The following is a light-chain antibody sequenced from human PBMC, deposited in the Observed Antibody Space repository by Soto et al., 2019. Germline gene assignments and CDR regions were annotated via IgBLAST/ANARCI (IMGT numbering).Light chain of an antibody. Sequence: EIVLTQSPGTLSLSPGERATLSCRASQSVSNHYLAWYQQKPGQAPRLLIYGASNRATGIPDRFSGSGSGTDFTLTISRLEPEDFAVYYCQQYGSSGTFGQGTNVDIK. CDR2: GAS. CDR1: QSVSNHY. CDR3: QQYGSSGT. V-gene: IGKV3-20*01. J-gene: IGKJ1*01.